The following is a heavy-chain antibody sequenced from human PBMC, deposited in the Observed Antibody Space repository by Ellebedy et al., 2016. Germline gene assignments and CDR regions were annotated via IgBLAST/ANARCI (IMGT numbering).Heavy chain of an antibody. CDR3: ARGKRGIAVVPHYMDV. J-gene: IGHJ6*03. Sequence: TLSLTXNVSGGSINSVGDYWSWIRQHPGKGLEWIGYIYYSGSTHYNPPLQSRVTISVDTSKNQFALKLSSVTAAGTAVYYCARGKRGIAVVPHYMDVWGKGTTVTVSS. V-gene: IGHV4-31*03. CDR1: GGSINSVGDY. CDR2: IYYSGST. D-gene: IGHD6-19*01.